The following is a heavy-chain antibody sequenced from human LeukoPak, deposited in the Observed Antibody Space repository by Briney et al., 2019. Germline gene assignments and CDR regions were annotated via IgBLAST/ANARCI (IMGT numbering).Heavy chain of an antibody. D-gene: IGHD3-9*01. V-gene: IGHV3-66*01. CDR3: ARDRLHYDSLTGYPAD. Sequence: GGSLRLSCAASGFTISSNYMTWVRQAPGKGLEWVALMYNGGYTYYADSVIGRFTISRDNSKNTLYLQMNSLRAEDTAVYYCARDRLHYDSLTGYPADWGQGTLVTVSS. J-gene: IGHJ4*02. CDR2: MYNGGYT. CDR1: GFTISSNY.